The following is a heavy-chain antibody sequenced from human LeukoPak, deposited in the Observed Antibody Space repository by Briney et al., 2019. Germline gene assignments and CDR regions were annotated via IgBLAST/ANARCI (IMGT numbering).Heavy chain of an antibody. J-gene: IGHJ4*02. Sequence: PGGSLRLSCAAAGFTFSSYGMHWVRQAPGKGLEWVAVIWSDGSNTYYADSVKGRFTISRDNSKNTLYLQMNSLRAEDTAVYYCAKDGSGCNCVDYWGQGTLVTVSS. CDR3: AKDGSGCNCVDY. D-gene: IGHD2-15*01. CDR1: GFTFSSYG. V-gene: IGHV3-33*06. CDR2: IWSDGSNT.